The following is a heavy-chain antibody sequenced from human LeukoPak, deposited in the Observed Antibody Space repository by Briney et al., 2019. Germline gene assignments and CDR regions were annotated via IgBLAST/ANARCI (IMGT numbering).Heavy chain of an antibody. CDR2: IYSSGTT. CDR3: ARGSFYFDY. D-gene: IGHD6-13*01. Sequence: SETLSLTCTVSGGSISGYYWNWIQQTPGKGLECIGYIYSSGTTNFNPSLKSRVTMSVDTSKNQFSLRLNSVTAADTAVYFCARGSFYFDYWGQGTLVTVSS. V-gene: IGHV4-59*01. J-gene: IGHJ4*02. CDR1: GGSISGYY.